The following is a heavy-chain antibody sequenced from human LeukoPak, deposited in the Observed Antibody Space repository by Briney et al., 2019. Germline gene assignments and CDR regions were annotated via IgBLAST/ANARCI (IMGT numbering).Heavy chain of an antibody. CDR1: GYTFTGYY. CDR2: INPNSGGT. J-gene: IGHJ3*02. Sequence: ASVKVSCKTSGYTFTGYYMHWVRQAPGQGLEWMGWINPNSGGTNYAQKFQGWVTMTRDTSISTAYMELSRLRSDDTAVYYCARDPALGAFDIWGQGTMVTVSS. CDR3: ARDPALGAFDI. D-gene: IGHD2-2*01. V-gene: IGHV1-2*04.